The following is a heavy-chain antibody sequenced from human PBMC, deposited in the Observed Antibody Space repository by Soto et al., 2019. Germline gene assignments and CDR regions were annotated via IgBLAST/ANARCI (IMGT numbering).Heavy chain of an antibody. CDR3: VKDRFVNY. V-gene: IGHV3-64D*06. D-gene: IGHD3-3*01. Sequence: CLRLSCSASGLNFNDYAMHWVRQAAGKGLKYVSSISSNGVSTYYADSVKGRFTISRDNSKNTLYLQMNSLRVEDTAVYYCVKDRFVNYWGQGALVTVSS. CDR2: ISSNGVST. J-gene: IGHJ4*02. CDR1: GLNFNDYA.